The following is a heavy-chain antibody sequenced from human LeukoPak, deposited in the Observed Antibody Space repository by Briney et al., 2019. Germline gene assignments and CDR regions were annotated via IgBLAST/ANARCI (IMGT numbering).Heavy chain of an antibody. Sequence: PGRSLRLSCAASGFTFSSYGMHWVSQAPGKGLEWVAVIWYDGSNKYYADSVKGRFTISRDNSKNTLYLQMNSLRAEDTAVYYCAKTGYSSSSGPFDYCYYYMDVWGKGTTVTVSS. CDR2: IWYDGSNK. D-gene: IGHD6-6*01. V-gene: IGHV3-33*06. CDR3: AKTGYSSSSGPFDYCYYYMDV. CDR1: GFTFSSYG. J-gene: IGHJ6*03.